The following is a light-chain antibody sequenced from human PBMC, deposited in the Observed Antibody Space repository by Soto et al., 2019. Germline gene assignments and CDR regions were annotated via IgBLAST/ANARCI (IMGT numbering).Light chain of an antibody. CDR1: QSSSSY. CDR2: AAS. CDR3: QQYSTSPIT. V-gene: IGKV3-20*01. J-gene: IGKJ5*01. Sequence: ETVLTQSPGTLSLSPGERATLSCRASQSSSSYLTLYQQRPGQAPRLLIYAASRRATGIPVRFSGSGSGTDFTLTSSRLEPEDFAVYYCQQYSTSPITFGQGTRLEIK.